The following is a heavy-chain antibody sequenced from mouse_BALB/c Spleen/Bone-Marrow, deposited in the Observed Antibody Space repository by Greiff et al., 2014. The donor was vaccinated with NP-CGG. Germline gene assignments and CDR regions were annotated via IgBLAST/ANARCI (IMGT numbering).Heavy chain of an antibody. CDR1: GYTFSSYW. Sequence: LVESGAELMKPGASVKISCKATGYTFSSYWIEWVKQRPGHGLEWIGEILPGSGSTNYNEKFKGKATFTADTSSNTAYMQLSSLTSEDSAVYYCARTFYAYVWFVYWGQGTLVTVSA. J-gene: IGHJ3*01. CDR2: ILPGSGST. CDR3: ARTFYAYVWFVY. D-gene: IGHD2-9*01. V-gene: IGHV1-9*01.